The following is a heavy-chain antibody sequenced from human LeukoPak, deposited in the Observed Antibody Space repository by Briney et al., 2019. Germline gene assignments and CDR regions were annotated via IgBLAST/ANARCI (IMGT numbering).Heavy chain of an antibody. CDR1: GGSFSGYY. CDR2: INHSGST. V-gene: IGHV4-34*01. CDR3: ATGYSGYDPLDY. J-gene: IGHJ4*02. Sequence: SETLSLTCAVYGGSFSGYYWSWIRQPPGKGLEWIGEINHSGSTNYNSSLKSRVTISVDTSKNQFSLKLSSVTAADTAVYYCATGYSGYDPLDYWGQGTLVTVSS. D-gene: IGHD5-12*01.